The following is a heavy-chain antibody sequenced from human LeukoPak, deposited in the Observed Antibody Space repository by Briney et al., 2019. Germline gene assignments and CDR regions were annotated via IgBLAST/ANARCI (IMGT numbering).Heavy chain of an antibody. CDR2: IYYSGYT. Sequence: SETLSLTFTVSGAFIRSYYWSWIRQPPGKGLEWIGDIYYSGYTNYNPSLKSRVTMSLDTSNNQLSLSLNSVTAADTAVYFCVRVGDEYYYYMDVWGKGTTVTVSS. D-gene: IGHD1-26*01. CDR3: VRVGDEYYYYMDV. V-gene: IGHV4-59*01. CDR1: GAFIRSYY. J-gene: IGHJ6*03.